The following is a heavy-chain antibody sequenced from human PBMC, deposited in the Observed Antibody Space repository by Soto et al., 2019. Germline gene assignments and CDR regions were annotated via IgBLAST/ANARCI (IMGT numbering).Heavy chain of an antibody. CDR2: ISYDGSNK. V-gene: IGHV3-30*18. Sequence: XGSLRLSFAASGFTFSSYGMHGVRQAPGKGLEWVAVISYDGSNKYYADSVKGRFTISRDNSKNTLYLQMNSLRAEDTAVYYCAKEVSSSTWSRLNGMDVCGQRTTVTVSS. J-gene: IGHJ6*02. CDR1: GFTFSSYG. D-gene: IGHD6-13*01. CDR3: AKEVSSSTWSRLNGMDV.